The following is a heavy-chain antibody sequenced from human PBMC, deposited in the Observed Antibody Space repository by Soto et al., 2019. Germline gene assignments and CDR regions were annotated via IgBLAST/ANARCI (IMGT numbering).Heavy chain of an antibody. D-gene: IGHD2-2*01. CDR1: GGSFSGYY. J-gene: IGHJ6*03. CDR3: ARVLVPAARYYYYYMDV. Sequence: TLSLTCAVYGGSFSGYYWSWIRQPPGKGLEWIGEINHSGSTNYNPSLKSRVTISVDTSKNQFSLKLSSVTAADTAVYYCARVLVPAARYYYYYMDVWGKGTTVTVSS. V-gene: IGHV4-34*01. CDR2: INHSGST.